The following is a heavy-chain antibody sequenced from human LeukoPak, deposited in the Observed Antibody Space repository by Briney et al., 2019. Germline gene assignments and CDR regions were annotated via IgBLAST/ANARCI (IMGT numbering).Heavy chain of an antibody. CDR2: IYYSGST. CDR1: GGSISTYY. CDR3: ARGSPVVRGVITPYYFDY. D-gene: IGHD3-10*01. Sequence: SETPSLTCTVSGGSISTYYWSWVRQPPGKGLEWIGYIYYSGSTNYNPSLKSRVTISVDTSKNQFSLKLSSVTAADTAVYYCARGSPVVRGVITPYYFDYWGQGTLVTVSS. V-gene: IGHV4-59*01. J-gene: IGHJ4*02.